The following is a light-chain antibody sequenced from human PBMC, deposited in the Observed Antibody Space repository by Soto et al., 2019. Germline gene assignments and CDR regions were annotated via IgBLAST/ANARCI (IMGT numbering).Light chain of an antibody. CDR1: PSVLSSSDNQNY. J-gene: IGKJ5*01. V-gene: IGKV4-1*01. CDR3: QQYHSDPIT. CDR2: WSS. Sequence: DFVMTQSPDSLAVSRGERATINCKSSPSVLSSSDNQNYLAWFQQKPGQPPKLIMYWSSTRKSGVPDRFSGGGSGTDFTLTISSLQAEDVAVYYCQQYHSDPITFGQGTRLEIK.